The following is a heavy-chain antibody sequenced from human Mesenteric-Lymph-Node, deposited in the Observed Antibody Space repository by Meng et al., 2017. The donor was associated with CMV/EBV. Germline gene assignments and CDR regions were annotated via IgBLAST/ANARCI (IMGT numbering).Heavy chain of an antibody. V-gene: IGHV3-43*01. CDR1: GFTFDAYS. Sequence: GESLKISCAASGFTFDAYSMHWVRQAPGKGLEWVSLIVWDGGITYYADSVKGRFTISRDNSKNSLYLQMNSLRAEDTALYYCAKQAAAGAFDIWGQGTMVTVSS. J-gene: IGHJ3*02. D-gene: IGHD6-13*01. CDR2: IVWDGGIT. CDR3: AKQAAAGAFDI.